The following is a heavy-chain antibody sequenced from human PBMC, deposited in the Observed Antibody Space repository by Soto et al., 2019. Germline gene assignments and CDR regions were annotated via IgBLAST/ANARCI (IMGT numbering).Heavy chain of an antibody. Sequence: QVPLQEPGPGLVKPSETLSLTCSVSGGSIISRDYYWVWVRRAPGRGPQWIGNIFYNGRTDYNPSLQSRVTISVDTSKNQFSRKLASVTVADTAIYYCARGGMSAEDQSDWFEPWGRGTPVTVSS. V-gene: IGHV4-39*01. CDR3: ARGGMSAEDQSDWFEP. CDR2: IFYNGRT. J-gene: IGHJ5*02. D-gene: IGHD3-16*01. CDR1: GGSIISRDYY.